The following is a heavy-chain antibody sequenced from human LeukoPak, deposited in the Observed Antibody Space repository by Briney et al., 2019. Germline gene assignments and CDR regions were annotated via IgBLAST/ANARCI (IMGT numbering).Heavy chain of an antibody. CDR2: ISGSGANT. J-gene: IGHJ5*02. Sequence: ETLSLTCTVSGGSISSGDYYWSWIRQAPGKGLEWVAGISGSGANTYYTESVKGRFTISRDNSKNTLYLQMDSLRVEDTATYWCAKGGYAFGTGGFDPWGQGTLLTVSS. V-gene: IGHV3-23*01. CDR3: AKGGYAFGTGGFDP. CDR1: GGSISSGDYY. D-gene: IGHD2-15*01.